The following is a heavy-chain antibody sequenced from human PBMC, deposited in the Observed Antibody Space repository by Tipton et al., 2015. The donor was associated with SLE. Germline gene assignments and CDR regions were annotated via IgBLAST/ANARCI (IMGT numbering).Heavy chain of an antibody. CDR2: ISRSTKDI. Sequence: SLRLSCAASGFSFDRYAMNWVRRAPGKGLEWVSYISRSTKDIYYADSVKGRFTISRDNAKNSLYLQMNSLRVEDTGVYYCAREYYYGSVWGQGTLVTVSS. CDR3: AREYYYGSV. V-gene: IGHV3-48*03. J-gene: IGHJ1*01. D-gene: IGHD3-10*01. CDR1: GFSFDRYA.